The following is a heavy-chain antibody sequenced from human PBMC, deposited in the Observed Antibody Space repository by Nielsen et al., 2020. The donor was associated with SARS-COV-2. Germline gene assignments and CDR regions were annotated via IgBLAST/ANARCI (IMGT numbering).Heavy chain of an antibody. CDR3: ARRDSHSTTWYFDS. J-gene: IGHJ4*02. D-gene: IGHD6-13*01. V-gene: IGHV3-11*03. CDR2: ISGNGAYT. Sequence: GGSLRLSCAASGFMFSNYYMNWIRHSPGKGLEWVSYISGNGAYTNYADSVKGRFTISRDNTKNSLFLQMNSLRAEDAAVYYCARRDSHSTTWYFDSWGQGTLVTSPQ. CDR1: GFMFSNYY.